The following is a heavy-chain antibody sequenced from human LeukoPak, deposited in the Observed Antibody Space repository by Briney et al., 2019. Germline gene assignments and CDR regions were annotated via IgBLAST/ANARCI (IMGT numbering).Heavy chain of an antibody. V-gene: IGHV4-39*01. CDR1: GGSISSSSYY. J-gene: IGHJ4*02. D-gene: IGHD3-3*01. Sequence: SQTLSLTCSVSGGSISSSSYYWGWIRQPPGKGLEWIGSIYYSGSTYYNPSLKSRVTISVDTSKNQFSLKLSSVTAADTAVYYCARISVVWSGYSRFRHHKYYFDYWGQGTLVTVSS. CDR3: ARISVVWSGYSRFRHHKYYFDY. CDR2: IYYSGST.